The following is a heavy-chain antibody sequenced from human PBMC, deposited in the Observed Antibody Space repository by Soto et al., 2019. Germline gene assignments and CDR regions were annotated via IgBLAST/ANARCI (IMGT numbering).Heavy chain of an antibody. Sequence: QLQLQESGPGLVKPSETLSLTCTVSGGSISSSSYYWGWIRQPPGKGLEWIGRIYYSGSTYYNPSLKSRVTISVDTSKNQFSLKLSSVTAADTAVYYCARHTPAISISDHWGQGTLDTVSS. CDR1: GGSISSSSYY. J-gene: IGHJ4*02. D-gene: IGHD2-15*01. CDR3: ARHTPAISISDH. CDR2: IYYSGST. V-gene: IGHV4-39*01.